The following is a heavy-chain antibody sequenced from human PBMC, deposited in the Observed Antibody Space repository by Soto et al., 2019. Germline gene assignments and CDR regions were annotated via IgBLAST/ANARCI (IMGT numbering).Heavy chain of an antibody. D-gene: IGHD3-22*01. V-gene: IGHV1-69*13. J-gene: IGHJ3*02. CDR2: IIPIFGTA. Sequence: SVKVSCKASGGTFSSYAISWVRQAPGQGLEWMGGIIPIFGTANYAQKFQGRVTITADESTSTAYMELNSLRAEDTAVYYCARGEKYYYDSSGYWGAFDIWGQGTMVTVSS. CDR3: ARGEKYYYDSSGYWGAFDI. CDR1: GGTFSSYA.